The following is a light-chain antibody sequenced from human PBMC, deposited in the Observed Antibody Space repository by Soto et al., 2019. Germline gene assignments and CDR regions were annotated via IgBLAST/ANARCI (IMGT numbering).Light chain of an antibody. Sequence: DIQMTQYPSSLSASVGDRVTITCQASQDISNYLNWYQQKPGKAPKLLIYDTSNLETGVPSRFSGSGSGTDFTFTISSLQPDDFATYYCQQYNSYSPFGQGTKVAI. CDR1: QDISNY. CDR2: DTS. V-gene: IGKV1-33*01. CDR3: QQYNSYSP. J-gene: IGKJ1*01.